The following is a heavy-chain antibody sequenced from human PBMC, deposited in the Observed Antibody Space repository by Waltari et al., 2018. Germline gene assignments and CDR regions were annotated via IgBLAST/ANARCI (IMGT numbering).Heavy chain of an antibody. CDR3: ATAAYLQGSFDY. CDR1: GYTLTELS. Sequence: QVQLVQSGAEVKKPGASVKVSCKVSGYTLTELSMHWVRQAPGKGLEWKGGFDPEDRETIDAQKFQGRVTMTEDTSTDTAYMELSSLRSEDTAVYYCATAAYLQGSFDYWGQGTLVTVSS. CDR2: FDPEDRET. V-gene: IGHV1-24*01. J-gene: IGHJ4*02. D-gene: IGHD4-4*01.